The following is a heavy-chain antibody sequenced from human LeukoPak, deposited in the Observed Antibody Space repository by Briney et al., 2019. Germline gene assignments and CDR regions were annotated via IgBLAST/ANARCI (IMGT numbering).Heavy chain of an antibody. D-gene: IGHD3-3*02. J-gene: IGHJ4*02. CDR1: GFTFSTFA. CDR3: AKDHLFSLYYFDY. V-gene: IGHV3-23*01. Sequence: PGGSLRLSCAASGFTFSTFAMIWVRQPPGKGLEWVSSIFPSGGEIHYADSVRGRFTISRDNSKSTLSPQMNSLRAEDTAVYYCAKDHLFSLYYFDYWGQGTLVTVSS. CDR2: IFPSGGEI.